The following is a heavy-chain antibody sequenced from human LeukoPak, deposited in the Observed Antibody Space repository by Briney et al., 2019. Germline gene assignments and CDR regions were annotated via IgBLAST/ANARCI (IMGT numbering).Heavy chain of an antibody. V-gene: IGHV3-48*03. CDR2: ISSSGNTI. D-gene: IGHD3-22*01. CDR3: ARESPPQYSYDSSSYLGPMDAFDI. J-gene: IGHJ3*02. CDR1: GFTFSSYE. Sequence: GGSLRLSCAASGFTFSSYEMNWVRQAPGKGLDWVSYISSSGNTIYYADSVKGRFTISRDNAKNSLYLQMNSLRAEDTAVYYCARESPPQYSYDSSSYLGPMDAFDIWGQGTMVTVSS.